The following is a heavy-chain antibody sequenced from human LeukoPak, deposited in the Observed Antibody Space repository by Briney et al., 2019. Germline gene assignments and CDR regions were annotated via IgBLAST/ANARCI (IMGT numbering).Heavy chain of an antibody. CDR2: ISSSSSTI. CDR1: GFTFSNYN. Sequence: PGGSLRLSCAASGFTFSNYNMNWVRQAPGKGLEWVSYISSSSSTIYYADSVKGRFTTSRDNAKNSLYLQMNSLRAEDTAVYYCARDHYYGSGSSYKDYWGQGSLVTVSS. CDR3: ARDHYYGSGSSYKDY. J-gene: IGHJ4*02. V-gene: IGHV3-48*01. D-gene: IGHD3-10*01.